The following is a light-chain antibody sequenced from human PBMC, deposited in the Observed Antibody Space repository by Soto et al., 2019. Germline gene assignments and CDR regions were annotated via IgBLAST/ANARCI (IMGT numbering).Light chain of an antibody. Sequence: EIVLTQSPGTLSLSPGERATLSCRASHSVSSTYFAWYQQKPGQAPRLLLYGASSRATGIPDRFSGSGSGTDFTLTISRLEPEDFALYYCQQYGSSPPYTFGQRTKLEIQ. V-gene: IGKV3-20*01. CDR3: QQYGSSPPYT. CDR1: HSVSSTY. CDR2: GAS. J-gene: IGKJ2*01.